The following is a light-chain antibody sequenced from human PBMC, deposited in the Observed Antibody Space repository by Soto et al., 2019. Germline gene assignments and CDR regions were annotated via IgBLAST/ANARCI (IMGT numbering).Light chain of an antibody. J-gene: IGLJ2*01. V-gene: IGLV2-14*01. CDR1: SSDVGAYNF. CDR2: EVS. CDR3: SSYAGSNNFARV. Sequence: QSALTQPASVSGSPGQSITISCSGTSSDVGAYNFVSWYQQHAGKAPQLIIYEVSNRPSGISNRFSGSKSDNTASLTISGLQVEDEADYYCSSYAGSNNFARVFGGGTKLTVL.